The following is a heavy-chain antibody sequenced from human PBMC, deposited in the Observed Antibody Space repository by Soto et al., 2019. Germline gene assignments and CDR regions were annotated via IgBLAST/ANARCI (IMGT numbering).Heavy chain of an antibody. CDR3: ASYSSSPSYYYYGMDV. CDR2: IDPSDSYT. D-gene: IGHD6-6*01. V-gene: IGHV5-10-1*01. CDR1: GYSFTSYW. J-gene: IGHJ6*02. Sequence: PGESLKISCKGSGYSFTSYWISWVRQMPGKGLEWMGRIDPSDSYTNYSPSFQGHVTISADKSISTAYLQWSSLKASDTAMYYCASYSSSPSYYYYGMDVWGQGTTVTVCS.